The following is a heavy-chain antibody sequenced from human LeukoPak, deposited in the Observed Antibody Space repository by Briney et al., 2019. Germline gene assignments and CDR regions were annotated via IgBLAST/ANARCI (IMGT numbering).Heavy chain of an antibody. D-gene: IGHD1-26*01. CDR1: GGSISSGGYT. CDR3: ARDITIVGATPGDY. Sequence: SQTLSLTCAVSGGSISSGGYTWSWIRQPPGKGLEWIAYVFYSGSTHYNPSLKSRVTMSVDTSKNQFSLKLSSVTAADTAVYYCARDITIVGATPGDYWGQGTLVTVSS. V-gene: IGHV4-30-4*07. CDR2: VFYSGST. J-gene: IGHJ4*02.